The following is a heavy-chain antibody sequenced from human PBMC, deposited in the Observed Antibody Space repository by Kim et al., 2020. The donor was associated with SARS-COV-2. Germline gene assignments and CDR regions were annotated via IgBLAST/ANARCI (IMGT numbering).Heavy chain of an antibody. CDR2: IIPIFGTA. J-gene: IGHJ4*02. V-gene: IGHV1-69*13. CDR3: ARDRPDIAAAGIVY. D-gene: IGHD6-13*01. CDR1: GGTFSSYA. Sequence: SVKVSCKASGGTFSSYAISWVRQAPGQGLEWMGGIIPIFGTANYAQKFQGRVTITADESTSTAYMELSSLRSEDTAVYYCARDRPDIAAAGIVYWGQGTLVTVSS.